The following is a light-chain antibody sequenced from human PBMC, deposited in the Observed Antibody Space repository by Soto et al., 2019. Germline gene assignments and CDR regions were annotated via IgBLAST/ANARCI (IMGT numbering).Light chain of an antibody. CDR1: LSVSTSY. CDR2: DAS. J-gene: IGKJ1*01. CDR3: QQYDSSPKT. V-gene: IGKV3-20*01. Sequence: EIVLTQSPGTLSLSPGERATLSCRASLSVSTSYLAWYQQKPGQPPRLLIYDASSRATGIPDRFSGSGSRTDFTLTISRLEPEDFAVYYCQQYDSSPKTFGQGTKVDIK.